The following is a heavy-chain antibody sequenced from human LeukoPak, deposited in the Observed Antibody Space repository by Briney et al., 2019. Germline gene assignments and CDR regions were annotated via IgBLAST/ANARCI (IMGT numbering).Heavy chain of an antibody. CDR2: IRYDGSNK. D-gene: IGHD2-2*02. J-gene: IGHJ6*02. CDR1: GFTFSSYG. CDR3: AKDLEYQLLYSPWANYYYYGMDV. V-gene: IGHV3-30*02. Sequence: PGGSLRLSCAASGFTFSSYGMHWVRQAPGKGLEWVAFIRYDGSNKYYADSVKGRFTISRDNSKNTLYLQMNSLRAEDTAVYYCAKDLEYQLLYSPWANYYYYGMDVWGQGTTITVSS.